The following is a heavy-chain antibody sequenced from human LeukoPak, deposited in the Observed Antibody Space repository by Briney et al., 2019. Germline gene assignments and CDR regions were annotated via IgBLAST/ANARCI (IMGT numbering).Heavy chain of an antibody. Sequence: GSLRLSCAASGFTFSSYSMNWVRQAPGKGLEWVSSIDTSTTYMTYADSVKGRFTISRDNARNPLYLQMNSLRAEDTAVYYCAREAGTGERWYFDLWGRGTLVTVSS. CDR2: IDTSTTYM. J-gene: IGHJ2*01. D-gene: IGHD7-27*01. V-gene: IGHV3-21*01. CDR3: AREAGTGERWYFDL. CDR1: GFTFSSYS.